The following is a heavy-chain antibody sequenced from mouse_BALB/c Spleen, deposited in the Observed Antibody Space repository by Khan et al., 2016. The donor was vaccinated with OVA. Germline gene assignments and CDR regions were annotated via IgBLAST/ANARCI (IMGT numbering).Heavy chain of an antibody. J-gene: IGHJ4*01. CDR1: GFTFSSFG. CDR2: ISSGGSYP. D-gene: IGHD2-1*01. Sequence: EVQLVESGGALVKPGGSLKLSCAAAGFTFSSFGMSWVRQTPDKRLEWVATISSGGSYPYYPDSVKGRFTISRDNAKNTLYLQMSSLRSEDTAMYYCARQYGNSPMDYWGQGTSVTVSS. V-gene: IGHV5-6*01. CDR3: ARQYGNSPMDY.